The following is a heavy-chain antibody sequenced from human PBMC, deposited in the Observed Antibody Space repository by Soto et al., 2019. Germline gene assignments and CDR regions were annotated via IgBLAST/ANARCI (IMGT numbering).Heavy chain of an antibody. V-gene: IGHV1-2*02. D-gene: IGHD2-2*01. CDR2: INPNSGGT. CDR3: ARDLGYCSSTSCETFDY. Sequence: ASVKVSCKASGYTFTGYYMHWVRQAPGQGLEWMGWINPNSGGTNYAQKFQGRVTMTRDTSISTAYMELSSLRSEDTAVYYCARDLGYCSSTSCETFDYWGQGTLVTVSS. CDR1: GYTFTGYY. J-gene: IGHJ4*02.